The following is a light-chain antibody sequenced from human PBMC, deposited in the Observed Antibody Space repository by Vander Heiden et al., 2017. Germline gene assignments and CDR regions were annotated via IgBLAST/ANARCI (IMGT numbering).Light chain of an antibody. CDR1: SSNTGSNY. J-gene: IGLJ1*01. V-gene: IGLV1-47*01. CDR2: RTY. CDR3: AAWDDSLLEGV. Sequence: QSLLTQPPSASGTPGQSASLACSRSSSNTGSNYVYWYQPFPGTAPRLHTHRTYPRPSAVPVRVSGSTSGTSASLAISQVRYEDEADYFCAAWDDSLLEGVFGTGTKVTVL.